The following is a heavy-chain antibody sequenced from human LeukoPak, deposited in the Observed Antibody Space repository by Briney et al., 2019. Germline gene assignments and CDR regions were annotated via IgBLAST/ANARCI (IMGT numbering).Heavy chain of an antibody. CDR3: AMADSSGETNWFDP. J-gene: IGHJ5*02. CDR1: GYTFTSYD. D-gene: IGHD3-22*01. V-gene: IGHV1-8*01. CDR2: MNPNSGNT. Sequence: ASVKVSCKASGYTFTSYDINWVRQATGQGLEWMGWMNPNSGNTGYAQKFQGRVTMTRNTSISTAHMELSSLRSEDTAVYYCAMADSSGETNWFDPWGQGTLVTVSS.